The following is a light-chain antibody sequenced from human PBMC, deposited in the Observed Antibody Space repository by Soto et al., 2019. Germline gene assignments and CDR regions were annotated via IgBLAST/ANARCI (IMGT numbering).Light chain of an antibody. Sequence: QSALTQPASVSGSPGQSITISCSGTSNEVGSYYLVFWYQQHPGKAPELMIYEGSKRPSGVTNRFSGSKSDNTASLTISGLHAEGEADYFCCSYATRSTPDVFGTGTKVTVL. J-gene: IGLJ1*01. CDR1: SNEVGSYYL. V-gene: IGLV2-23*01. CDR3: CSYATRSTPDV. CDR2: EGS.